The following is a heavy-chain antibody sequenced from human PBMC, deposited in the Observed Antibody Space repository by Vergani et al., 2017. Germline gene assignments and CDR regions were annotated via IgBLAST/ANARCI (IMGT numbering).Heavy chain of an antibody. CDR3: TTDPRYCGDGSCYWLRDHHYYGMDV. CDR2: IDEYGNRA. Sequence: EVQLVESGGGSVQSGGSLRLSCVASGFSFNTYWTHWVRQVPGKGLMWVARIDEYGNRATYGDFETGRFTISRDNAKNTVFLQMNNLRADDAGVYYCTTDPRYCGDGSCYWLRDHHYYGMDVWGQGTTVTGSS. CDR1: GFSFNTYW. D-gene: IGHD2-21*01. J-gene: IGHJ6*02. V-gene: IGHV3-74*03.